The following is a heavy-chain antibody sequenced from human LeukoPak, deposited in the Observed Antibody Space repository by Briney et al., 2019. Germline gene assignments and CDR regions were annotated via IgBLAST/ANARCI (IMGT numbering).Heavy chain of an antibody. Sequence: SGTLSLTCAVSGGSISSSNWWSWVRQPPGKGLEWIGEIYHSGSTNYNPSLKSRVTISVDKSKNQFSLKLSSVTAADTAVYYCARDLCGGSCYQLDAFDIWGQGTMVSVSS. CDR2: IYHSGST. CDR1: GGSISSSNW. V-gene: IGHV4-4*02. CDR3: ARDLCGGSCYQLDAFDI. J-gene: IGHJ3*02. D-gene: IGHD2-15*01.